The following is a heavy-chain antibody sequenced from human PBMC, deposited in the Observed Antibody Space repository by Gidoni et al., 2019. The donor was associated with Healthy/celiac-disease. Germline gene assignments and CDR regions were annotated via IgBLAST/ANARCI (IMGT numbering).Heavy chain of an antibody. Sequence: QVQLVESGGGVVQPGRSLRLSCAASGFTFSSYGMHWVRQAPGKGLEWVAVIWYDGSNKYYADSVKGRFTISRDNSKNTLYLQMNSLRAEDTAVYYCARGGFYDSSGYYLFDYWGQGTLVTVSS. J-gene: IGHJ4*02. D-gene: IGHD3-22*01. CDR1: GFTFSSYG. V-gene: IGHV3-33*01. CDR3: ARGGFYDSSGYYLFDY. CDR2: IWYDGSNK.